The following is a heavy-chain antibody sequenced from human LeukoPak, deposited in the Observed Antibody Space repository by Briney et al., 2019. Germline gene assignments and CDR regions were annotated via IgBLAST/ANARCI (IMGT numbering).Heavy chain of an antibody. CDR1: GFTFSSYA. V-gene: IGHV3-23*01. J-gene: IGHJ4*02. D-gene: IGHD3-16*01. CDR2: ISGSGGST. CDR3: AKGLTFGGVYFDY. Sequence: GGSLRLSCAASGFTFSSYAMSWVRQAPGKGLEWVSAISGSGGSTYYADSVKGRFTISRDNSQNTLYLQMNSLRAEDTAVYYCAKGLTFGGVYFDYWGQGTLVTVSS.